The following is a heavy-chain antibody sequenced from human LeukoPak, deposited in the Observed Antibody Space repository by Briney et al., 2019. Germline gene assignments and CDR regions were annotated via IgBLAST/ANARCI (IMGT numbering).Heavy chain of an antibody. V-gene: IGHV3-9*03. CDR2: ISWNSDMI. Sequence: GGSLRLSCAASGFTFSTFAMIWVRQPPGKGLEWVSGISWNSDMIGYADSVKGRFTISRDNAKNSLYLQMNSLRAEDMALYYCAKSKYLGGSYDYWGQGTLVTVSS. D-gene: IGHD3-10*01. CDR1: GFTFSTFA. J-gene: IGHJ4*02. CDR3: AKSKYLGGSYDY.